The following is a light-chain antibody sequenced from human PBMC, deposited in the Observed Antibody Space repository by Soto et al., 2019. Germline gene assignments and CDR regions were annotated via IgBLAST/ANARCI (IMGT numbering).Light chain of an antibody. J-gene: IGKJ1*01. CDR1: QSVRNNY. Sequence: EIVLTQSPGTLSLSPGERATLSCRASQSVRNNYLAWYQQRPGQAPRLLIYAASSRATGIPDRFSGSGSGTDFTLTISRLEPEDFAVYYCQQYCTSPRTFGQGTKVDIK. CDR3: QQYCTSPRT. CDR2: AAS. V-gene: IGKV3-20*01.